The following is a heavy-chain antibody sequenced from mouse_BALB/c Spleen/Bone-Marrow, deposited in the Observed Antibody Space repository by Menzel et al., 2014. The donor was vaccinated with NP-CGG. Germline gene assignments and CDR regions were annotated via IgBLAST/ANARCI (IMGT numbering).Heavy chain of an antibody. CDR1: GFTFSNYG. D-gene: IGHD2-3*01. CDR2: ISSGGSYT. J-gene: IGHJ4*01. Sequence: EVHLVESGGGLVKPGGSLKLSCAASGFTFSNYGMSWVRQTPDKRLEWVATISSGGSYTYYPDSVKGRFTISRDNAKNTLYLQMSSLKSEGTAMYYCARRDGGPMDYWGQGTSVTVSS. V-gene: IGHV5-6*01. CDR3: ARRDGGPMDY.